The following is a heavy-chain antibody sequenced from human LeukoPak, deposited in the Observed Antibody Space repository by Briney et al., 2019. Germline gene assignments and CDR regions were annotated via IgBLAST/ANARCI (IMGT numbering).Heavy chain of an antibody. Sequence: SQTLSLTCAISGDSFSSNSAAWNWIRPSPSRGLEWLGRTYYRSKWYNDYAVPVKSRITINPDTSKNQFSLQLNSVTPEDTAVYYCARDRGDSRITIFGVVNWFDPWGQGTLVTVSS. D-gene: IGHD3-3*01. V-gene: IGHV6-1*01. CDR3: ARDRGDSRITIFGVVNWFDP. CDR2: TYYRSKWYN. J-gene: IGHJ5*02. CDR1: GDSFSSNSAA.